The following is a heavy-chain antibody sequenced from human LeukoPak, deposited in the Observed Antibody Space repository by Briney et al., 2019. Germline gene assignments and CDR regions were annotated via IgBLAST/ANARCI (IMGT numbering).Heavy chain of an antibody. CDR3: AKDRKPHDFWSGYSW. J-gene: IGHJ4*02. CDR1: GFTFSSYG. CDR2: ISYDGSNK. D-gene: IGHD3-3*01. Sequence: GGSLRLSCAASGFTFSSYGMHWVRQAPGKGLEWVAVISYDGSNKYYADSVKGRFTISRDNSKNTLYLQMNSLRAEDTAVYYCAKDRKPHDFWSGYSWWGQGTLVTVSS. V-gene: IGHV3-30*18.